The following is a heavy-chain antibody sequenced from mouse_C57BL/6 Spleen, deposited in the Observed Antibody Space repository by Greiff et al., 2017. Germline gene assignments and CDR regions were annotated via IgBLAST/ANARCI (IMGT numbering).Heavy chain of an antibody. CDR3: ARSLGSSYGYFDV. V-gene: IGHV1-50*01. Sequence: QVQLKQPGAELVKPGASVKLSCKASGYTFTSYWMQWVKQRPGQGLEWIGEIDPSDSYTNYNQKFKGKATLTVDTSSSTAYMQLSSLTSEDSAVYYCARSLGSSYGYFDVWGTGTTITVSS. CDR1: GYTFTSYW. D-gene: IGHD1-1*01. J-gene: IGHJ1*03. CDR2: IDPSDSYT.